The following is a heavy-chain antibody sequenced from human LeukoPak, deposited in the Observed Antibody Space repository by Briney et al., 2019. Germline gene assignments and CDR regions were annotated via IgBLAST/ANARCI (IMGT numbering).Heavy chain of an antibody. CDR1: GIILNDYG. J-gene: IGHJ6*02. D-gene: IGHD2-8*01. Sequence: GGSLRLSCAASGIILNDYGMHWVRQAPGKGLEWVADIWFDKNQHFADSVKGRFAISRDNSKNTVYLRINSLRAEDTAVYYCARDRHCVNGVCHSPPGMDVWGQGTTVTVSS. V-gene: IGHV3-33*01. CDR2: IWFDKNQ. CDR3: ARDRHCVNGVCHSPPGMDV.